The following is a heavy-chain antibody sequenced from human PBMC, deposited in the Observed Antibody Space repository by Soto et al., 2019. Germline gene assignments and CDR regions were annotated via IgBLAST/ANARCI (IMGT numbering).Heavy chain of an antibody. CDR3: ASYYYDSSGYYYAQFDY. D-gene: IGHD3-22*01. CDR2: IIPIFGTA. V-gene: IGHV1-69*06. CDR1: GGTFSSYA. J-gene: IGHJ4*02. Sequence: QVQLVQSGAEVKKPGSSVKVSCKASGGTFSSYAISWVRQAPGQGLEWMGGIIPIFGTANYAQKFQGRVTINADKSTSTAYMELSSLRSEDTAVYYCASYYYDSSGYYYAQFDYWGQGTLVTVSS.